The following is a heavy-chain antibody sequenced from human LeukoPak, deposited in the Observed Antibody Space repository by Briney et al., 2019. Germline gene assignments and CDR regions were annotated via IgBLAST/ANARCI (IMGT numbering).Heavy chain of an antibody. D-gene: IGHD3-16*01. V-gene: IGHV3-7*05. Sequence: TWGAPRISLLGPGFTFIRQLLSWGRPVSGRGLEWGGNIKQDGSEKYYVDSVKGRFTISRDNAKNSLYLQMISLRAEDTAVYFCAREVITVTFGGLFFDPWGQGTLVTVSS. CDR2: IKQDGSEK. CDR1: GFTFIRQL. CDR3: AREVITVTFGGLFFDP. J-gene: IGHJ5*02.